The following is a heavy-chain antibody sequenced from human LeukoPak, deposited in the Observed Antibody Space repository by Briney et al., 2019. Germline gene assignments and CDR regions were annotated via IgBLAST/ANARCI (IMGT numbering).Heavy chain of an antibody. J-gene: IGHJ4*02. V-gene: IGHV3-23*01. CDR3: AKDFGRYYGSGSYGDY. D-gene: IGHD3-10*01. CDR2: ISGSAVTT. Sequence: PGGSLRLSCAASGFRFSSYAMNWIRQAPGKGLEWVSGISGSAVTTYYADSVKGRFTISRDNSKNTLYLQMNSLRAEDTAVYYCAKDFGRYYGSGSYGDYWGQGTLVTVSS. CDR1: GFRFSSYA.